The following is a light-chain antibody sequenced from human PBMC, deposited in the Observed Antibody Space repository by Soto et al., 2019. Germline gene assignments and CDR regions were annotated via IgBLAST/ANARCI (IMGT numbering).Light chain of an antibody. CDR2: GAS. CDR3: EQYGSSPRT. J-gene: IGKJ1*01. V-gene: IGKV3-20*01. CDR1: QSVSNSY. Sequence: EIVLTQSPGTLSLSPGERATLSYSSSQSVSNSYLAWYQQRPGQAPRLLISGASSRATGIPDRFSGSGSGTDFTLTISRLEPEDFAVYYCEQYGSSPRTFGQGTKVDIK.